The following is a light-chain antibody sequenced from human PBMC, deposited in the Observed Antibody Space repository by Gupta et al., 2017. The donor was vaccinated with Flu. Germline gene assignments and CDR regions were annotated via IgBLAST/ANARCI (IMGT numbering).Light chain of an antibody. CDR3: RQTNSAPWT. J-gene: IGKJ2*02. Sequence: DIQMTQSPSSLSASVGDRVTITCRASQNIGDYLNWYQHRPGKAPYLLVFGASRLQTGVPSRFSGSGFGTDFTLTISNLQPEDFAVYYCRQTNSAPWTFGQGTKVDIK. CDR1: QNIGDY. V-gene: IGKV1-39*01. CDR2: GAS.